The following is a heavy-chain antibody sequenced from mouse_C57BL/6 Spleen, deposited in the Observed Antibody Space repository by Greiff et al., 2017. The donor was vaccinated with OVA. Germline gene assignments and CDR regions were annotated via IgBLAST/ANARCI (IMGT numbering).Heavy chain of an antibody. J-gene: IGHJ2*01. Sequence: EVQLQESGAELVRPGSSVKMSCKTSGYTFTSYGINWVKQRPGQGLEWIGYIYIGNGYTEYNEKFKGKATLTSDTSSSTAYMQLSSLTSEDSAIYFCARSKGGITTVVAPFDYWGQGTTLTVSS. D-gene: IGHD1-1*01. V-gene: IGHV1-58*01. CDR3: ARSKGGITTVVAPFDY. CDR1: GYTFTSYG. CDR2: IYIGNGYT.